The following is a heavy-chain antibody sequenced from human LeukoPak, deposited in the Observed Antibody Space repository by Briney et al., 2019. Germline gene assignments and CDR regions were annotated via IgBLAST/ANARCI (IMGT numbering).Heavy chain of an antibody. V-gene: IGHV3-33*01. CDR1: GFTFSSYG. Sequence: GGSLRLSCAASGFTFSSYGMHWVRQAPGKGLEWVAVIWYDGSNKYYADSMKGRFTISRDDSKNTLYLQMNSLRAEDTAVYYCARDRDYYDSIGEIWGQGTMVTVSS. D-gene: IGHD3-22*01. CDR3: ARDRDYYDSIGEI. CDR2: IWYDGSNK. J-gene: IGHJ3*02.